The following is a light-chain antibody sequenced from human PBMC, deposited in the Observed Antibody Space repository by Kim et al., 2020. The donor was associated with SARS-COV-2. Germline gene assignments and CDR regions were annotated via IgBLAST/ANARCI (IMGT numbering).Light chain of an antibody. V-gene: IGKV3-15*01. CDR1: KGVNDN. Sequence: VSPGERVPPSCRSAKGVNDNRAWYQQNPGQPPRLLVYGGSVTPTYIPARFSGSGSKTEYTLTVTSLQSEDFAIYYCQQYDEWPWTFGQGTKVDIK. J-gene: IGKJ1*01. CDR3: QQYDEWPWT. CDR2: GGS.